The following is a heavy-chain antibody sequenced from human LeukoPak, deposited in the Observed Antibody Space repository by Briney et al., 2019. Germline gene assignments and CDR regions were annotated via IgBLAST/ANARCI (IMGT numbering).Heavy chain of an antibody. V-gene: IGHV3-30*03. J-gene: IGHJ4*02. CDR1: VFTFSSYG. D-gene: IGHD2/OR15-2a*01. CDR3: ARARVLSYFDY. Sequence: GGSLRLSCAASVFTFSSYGMHWVRQAPGKGLEWVAVISYDGSNKYYADSVKGRFTISRDNSKNTLYLQMNSLRAEDTAVYYCARARVLSYFDYWGQGTLVTVSS. CDR2: ISYDGSNK.